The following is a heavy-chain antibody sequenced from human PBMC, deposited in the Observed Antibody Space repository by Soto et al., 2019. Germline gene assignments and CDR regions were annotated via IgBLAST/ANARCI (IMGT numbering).Heavy chain of an antibody. D-gene: IGHD2-15*01. CDR1: GFSFSYYA. CDR3: ASPYCSGGSCYHTEYFQH. Sequence: QVHLVESGGGVVQPGRSLRLSCAASGFSFSYYAMHWVRQAPGKGLEWVAVIAYDGSKKYYEDSVKDRFTISRDNSKNTLYLQMSSLRDEDTAVYYCASPYCSGGSCYHTEYFQHWGQGTLVTVSS. J-gene: IGHJ1*01. V-gene: IGHV3-30-3*01. CDR2: IAYDGSKK.